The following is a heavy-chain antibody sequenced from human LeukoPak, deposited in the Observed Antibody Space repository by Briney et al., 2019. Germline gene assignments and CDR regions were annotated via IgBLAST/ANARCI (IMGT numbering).Heavy chain of an antibody. D-gene: IGHD4-23*01. CDR2: IYHSGST. V-gene: IGHV4-38-2*02. CDR1: GYSISSGYY. CDR3: ARADGGLSNWFDP. J-gene: IGHJ5*02. Sequence: PSETLSLTCTVSGYSISSGYYWGWIRQPPGKGLEWIGSIYHSGSTYYNPSLKSRVTISVDTSKNQFSLKLGSVTAADTAVYYCARADGGLSNWFDPWGQGTLVTVSS.